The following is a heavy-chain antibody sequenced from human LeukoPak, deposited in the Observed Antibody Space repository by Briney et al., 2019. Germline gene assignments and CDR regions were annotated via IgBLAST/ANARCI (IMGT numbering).Heavy chain of an antibody. CDR2: ISNDGGGT. Sequence: GGSLRLSCAASGFIFNNYGLIWVRQAPGKGLEWVSAISNDGGGTQYADFVEGRFTISRDNSKNTLFLQMSSLKAEDTALYYCAKGSSGYFADLWGQGTPVTVSS. CDR1: GFIFNNYG. CDR3: AKGSSGYFADL. J-gene: IGHJ5*02. V-gene: IGHV3-23*01. D-gene: IGHD3-22*01.